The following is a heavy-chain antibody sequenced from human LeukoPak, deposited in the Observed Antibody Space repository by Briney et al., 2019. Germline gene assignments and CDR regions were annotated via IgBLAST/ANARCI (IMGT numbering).Heavy chain of an antibody. CDR3: ARVYSYGLRGYWFDP. J-gene: IGHJ5*02. Sequence: KPSETLSLTCTVSGGSISSYYWSWIRQPAGKGLEWIGRIYTSGSTNYNPSLKSRVTMSVDTSKNQFSLKLSSVTAADTAVYYCARVYSYGLRGYWFDPWGQGTLVTVSS. CDR2: IYTSGST. D-gene: IGHD5-18*01. V-gene: IGHV4-4*07. CDR1: GGSISSYY.